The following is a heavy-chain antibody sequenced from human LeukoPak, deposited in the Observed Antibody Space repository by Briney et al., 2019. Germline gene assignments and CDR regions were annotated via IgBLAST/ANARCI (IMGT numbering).Heavy chain of an antibody. CDR3: TRAIVGATLFYFDY. V-gene: IGHV2-70*04. J-gene: IGHJ4*02. Sequence: SGPTLVKPTQTLTLTCTLSGFSLSTTGMRVSWIRRPPGKALEWLARIDWDDDKFYSTSLKTRLTISKDTSKNQVVLTMTNMDPVDTATYYCTRAIVGATLFYFDYWGQGALVTGSS. CDR2: IDWDDDK. CDR1: GFSLSTTGMR. D-gene: IGHD1-26*01.